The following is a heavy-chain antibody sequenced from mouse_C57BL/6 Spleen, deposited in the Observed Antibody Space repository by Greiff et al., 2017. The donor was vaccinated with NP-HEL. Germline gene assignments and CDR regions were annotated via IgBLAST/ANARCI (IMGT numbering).Heavy chain of an antibody. CDR3: ARWNSNSYYFDY. D-gene: IGHD2-5*01. CDR2: INPNNGGT. J-gene: IGHJ2*01. V-gene: IGHV1-26*01. Sequence: EVQLQQSGPELVKPGASVKISCKASGYTFTDYYMNWVKQSHGKSLEWIGDINPNNGGTSYNQKFKGKATLTVDKSSSTAYMELRSLTSEDSAVYYCARWNSNSYYFDYWGQGTTLTVSS. CDR1: GYTFTDYY.